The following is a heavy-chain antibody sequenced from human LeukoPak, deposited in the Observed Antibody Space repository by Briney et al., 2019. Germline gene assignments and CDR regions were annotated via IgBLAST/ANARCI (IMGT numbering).Heavy chain of an antibody. CDR3: ARQWEWLRVAFDY. CDR1: GGSISSRSYY. CDR2: IYYSGST. V-gene: IGHV4-39*01. J-gene: IGHJ4*02. D-gene: IGHD5-12*01. Sequence: PSETLSLTCTVSGGSISSRSYYWGWIRQPPGKGLEWIGSIYYSGSTYYNPSLKSRVTISVDTSKNQFSLKLSSVTAADTAVYYCARQWEWLRVAFDYWGQGTLVTVSS.